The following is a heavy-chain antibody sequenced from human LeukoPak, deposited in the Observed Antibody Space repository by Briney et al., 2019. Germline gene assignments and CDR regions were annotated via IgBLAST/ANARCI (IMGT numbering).Heavy chain of an antibody. CDR2: ISGSGGGT. Sequence: PGGSLRLSCAVSGITLSIYGLSWVRQAPGKGLEWVAGISGSGGGTVYADSVKGRFTISRDNRKNTLYLQMNSLRADDTAVYFCAKRGVVIRVILVGFHKEAYYFDAWGQGALVTVSP. J-gene: IGHJ4*02. V-gene: IGHV3-23*01. CDR1: GITLSIYG. D-gene: IGHD3-22*01. CDR3: AKRGVVIRVILVGFHKEAYYFDA.